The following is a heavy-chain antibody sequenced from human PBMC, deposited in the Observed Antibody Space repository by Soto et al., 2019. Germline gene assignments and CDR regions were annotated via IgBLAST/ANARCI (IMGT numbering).Heavy chain of an antibody. Sequence: PSETLSLTCAVYGGSFSGYYWSWIRQPPGKGLEWIGEINHSGSTNYNPSLKSRVTISVDTSKNQFSLKLSSVTAADTAVYYCARMYYYDSSGPSGAFDIWGQGTMVTVS. CDR1: GGSFSGYY. V-gene: IGHV4-34*01. D-gene: IGHD3-22*01. J-gene: IGHJ3*02. CDR3: ARMYYYDSSGPSGAFDI. CDR2: INHSGST.